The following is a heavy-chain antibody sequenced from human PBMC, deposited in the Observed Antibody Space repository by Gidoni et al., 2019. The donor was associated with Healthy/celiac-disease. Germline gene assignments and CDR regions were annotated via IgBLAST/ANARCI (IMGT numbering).Heavy chain of an antibody. J-gene: IGHJ6*02. D-gene: IGHD3-10*01. CDR1: GFTFISYW. Sequence: EVQLVESGGGLVQPGGSLRLSCAASGFTFISYWMSWVRQAPGKGLEWVANIKQDGSEKYYVDAVKGRFTISRDNAKNSLYLQMNSLRAEDTAVYYCARDRPTMVRGVISPYYYYYGMDVWGQGTTVTVSS. CDR3: ARDRPTMVRGVISPYYYYYGMDV. CDR2: IKQDGSEK. V-gene: IGHV3-7*01.